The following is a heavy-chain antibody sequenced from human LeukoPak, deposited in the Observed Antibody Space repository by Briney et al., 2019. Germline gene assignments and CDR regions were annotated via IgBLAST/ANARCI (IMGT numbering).Heavy chain of an antibody. CDR1: GYTFTGYY. D-gene: IGHD3-22*01. Sequence: ASVKVSCKASGYTFTGYYMHWVQQAPGQGLEWMGWINPNSGGTNYAQRFQGRVTMTRDTSISTAYMELSRLRSDDTAVYYCARVPPYYYDSSANYWGQGTLVTVSS. J-gene: IGHJ4*02. CDR3: ARVPPYYYDSSANY. CDR2: INPNSGGT. V-gene: IGHV1-2*02.